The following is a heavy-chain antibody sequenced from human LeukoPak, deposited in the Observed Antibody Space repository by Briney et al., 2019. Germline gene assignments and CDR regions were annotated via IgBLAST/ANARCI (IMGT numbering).Heavy chain of an antibody. J-gene: IGHJ6*02. V-gene: IGHV4-39*01. CDR1: GGSISSSTYY. CDR3: ARQRLGYCSGGSCYETYYYYGMDV. D-gene: IGHD2-15*01. CDR2: IYNSGST. Sequence: SETRSLTCSVSGGSISSSTYYWGWIRQPPGKGLEWIGNIYNSGSTYYNPSLKSRVTISVDTSKNQFSLKLSSVTAADTAVYYCARQRLGYCSGGSCYETYYYYGMDVWGQGTTVTVSS.